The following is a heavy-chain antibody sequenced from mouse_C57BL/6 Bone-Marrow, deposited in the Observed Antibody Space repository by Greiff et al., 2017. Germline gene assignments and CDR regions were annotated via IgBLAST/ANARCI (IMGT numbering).Heavy chain of an antibody. CDR3: AREGDYAFFDY. J-gene: IGHJ2*01. Sequence: QVQLQQPGAELVMPGASVKLSCKASGYTFTSYWMHWVKQRPGQGLEWIGEIDPSVSYTNYNQKFKGKSTITVDKSSSTAYMQLSSLTSEDSAVYYCAREGDYAFFDYWGQGTTLTVSS. D-gene: IGHD2-4*01. V-gene: IGHV1-69*01. CDR1: GYTFTSYW. CDR2: IDPSVSYT.